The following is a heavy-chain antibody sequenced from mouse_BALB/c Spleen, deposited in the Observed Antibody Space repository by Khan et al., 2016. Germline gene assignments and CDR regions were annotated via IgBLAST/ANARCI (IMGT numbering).Heavy chain of an antibody. D-gene: IGHD4-1*01. CDR2: IRNKANGYTT. Sequence: EVELVESGGGLVQPGGSLRLSCATSGFTFTDYYMSWVRPPPGKALEWLGFIRNKANGYTTEYSASVKGRFTISRDNSQSILYLQMNTLRAEDSATYYCARVGLGRYFDYWGQGTTLTVSS. CDR1: GFTFTDYY. CDR3: ARVGLGRYFDY. V-gene: IGHV7-3*02. J-gene: IGHJ2*01.